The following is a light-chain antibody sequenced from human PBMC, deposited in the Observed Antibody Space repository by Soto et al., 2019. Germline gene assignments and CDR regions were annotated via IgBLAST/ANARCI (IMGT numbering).Light chain of an antibody. CDR3: QQRRNWPLT. J-gene: IGKJ4*01. Sequence: EIVLTQSPATLSLSPGERATLSCRASQSVSSNLAWYQQKPGQAPRLLIYGASTRATGIPARFSGSGSGTDFTLTVSGLEPEDFAVYFCQQRRNWPLTFGGGTKVDIK. CDR2: GAS. CDR1: QSVSSN. V-gene: IGKV3-11*01.